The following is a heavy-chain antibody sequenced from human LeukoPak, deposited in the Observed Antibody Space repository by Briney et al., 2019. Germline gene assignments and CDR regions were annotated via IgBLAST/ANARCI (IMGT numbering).Heavy chain of an antibody. D-gene: IGHD3-10*01. J-gene: IGHJ4*02. CDR3: ARGGYYYDSGSYYNHFDY. CDR2: FNPNTGRP. V-gene: IGHV1-46*01. CDR1: GYTFTSYY. Sequence: ASVKVSCKASGYTFTSYYIHWVRQAHGQGLEWMGVFNPNTGRPTYAQKFQGRVTMTSDTSTNTVYMELSSLRSEDTAVYYCARGGYYYDSGSYYNHFDYWGQGTLVTVSS.